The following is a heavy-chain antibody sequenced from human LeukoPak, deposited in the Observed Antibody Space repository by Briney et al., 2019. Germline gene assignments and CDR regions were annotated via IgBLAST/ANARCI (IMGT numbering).Heavy chain of an antibody. D-gene: IGHD6-13*01. V-gene: IGHV3-9*01. CDR1: GFTFDDYA. Sequence: GRSLRLSCAASGFTFDDYAMHWVRQAPGKGLEWVSGISWNSGSIGYADSVKGRFTISRDNAKNSLYLQMNSLRAEDTALYYCAKDVGGIAAAGQSYYYYYGMDVWGQGTTVTVSS. J-gene: IGHJ6*02. CDR2: ISWNSGSI. CDR3: AKDVGGIAAAGQSYYYYYGMDV.